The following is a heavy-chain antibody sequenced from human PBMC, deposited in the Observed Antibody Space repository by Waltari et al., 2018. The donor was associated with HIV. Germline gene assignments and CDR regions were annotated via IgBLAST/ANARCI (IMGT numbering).Heavy chain of an antibody. CDR2: IYWDDDK. J-gene: IGHJ4*02. V-gene: IGHV2-5*02. CDR1: VFSLSTSGVG. Sequence: HITLKESGPPLVNPTQTLTLTCTFSVFSLSTSGVGVGWIRQPTGKALEWLALIYWDDDKLYTPSLESRLTITKDTSKAQVVLTMTNMDPVETATYYCSHRPLTATFDYRGQGTLVTVSS. D-gene: IGHD3-16*01. CDR3: SHRPLTATFDY.